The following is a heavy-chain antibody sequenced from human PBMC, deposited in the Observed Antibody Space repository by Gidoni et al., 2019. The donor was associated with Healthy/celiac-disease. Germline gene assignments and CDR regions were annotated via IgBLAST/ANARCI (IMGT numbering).Heavy chain of an antibody. D-gene: IGHD3-22*01. Sequence: QVQLQESGPGLVKPSQTISLTCTFSGGSISSGGYYWSWIRQPPGKGREWSGYIYDSGSTYYNPCLKSRVTISVDTSKNQFSLKLSSVTAADTAVYYCARDLDSSAPSGFGAFDIWGQGTMVTVSA. J-gene: IGHJ3*02. CDR3: ARDLDSSAPSGFGAFDI. V-gene: IGHV4-31*03. CDR2: IYDSGST. CDR1: GGSISSGGYY.